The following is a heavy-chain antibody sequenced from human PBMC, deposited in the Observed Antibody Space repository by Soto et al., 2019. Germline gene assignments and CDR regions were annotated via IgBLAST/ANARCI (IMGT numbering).Heavy chain of an antibody. CDR2: ISGSGGST. V-gene: IGHV3-23*01. Sequence: PGGSLRLSCAASGFTFSSYAMSWVRQAPGKGLEWVSAISGSGGSTYYADSVKGRFTISRDNSKNTLYLQMNSLRAEDTAVYYCANAPVATIYKSFDYWGQGTLVTVSS. J-gene: IGHJ4*02. CDR1: GFTFSSYA. D-gene: IGHD5-12*01. CDR3: ANAPVATIYKSFDY.